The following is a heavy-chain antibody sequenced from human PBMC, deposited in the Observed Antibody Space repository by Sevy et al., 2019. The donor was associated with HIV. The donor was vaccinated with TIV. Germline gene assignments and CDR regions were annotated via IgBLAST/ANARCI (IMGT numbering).Heavy chain of an antibody. CDR1: GGSISSGGFH. CDR3: VRTRSGSYYFHVGGLDAFDI. CDR2: IYFSGST. V-gene: IGHV4-31*03. J-gene: IGHJ3*02. D-gene: IGHD1-26*01. Sequence: SETLSLTCTVSGGSISSGGFHWSWIRQHPGKGLEWIGYIYFSGSTFYNPSLKSRVTISVDTSKNQFSLKLTYVTAADTAVYYCVRTRSGSYYFHVGGLDAFDIWGQGTMVTVSS.